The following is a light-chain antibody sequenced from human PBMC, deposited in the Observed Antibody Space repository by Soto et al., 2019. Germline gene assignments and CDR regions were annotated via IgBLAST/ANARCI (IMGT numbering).Light chain of an antibody. CDR2: AAS. CDR1: QGISSY. V-gene: IGKV1-8*01. Sequence: AIWTTHSAYSLSAFTGARATISCLASQGISSYLAWYQQKPGKAPKLLINAASSLERGVPSRFSGGGSGTDFTLNISSLQPEDFATYYCQQAYSFPITFGQGTRLEIK. J-gene: IGKJ5*01. CDR3: QQAYSFPIT.